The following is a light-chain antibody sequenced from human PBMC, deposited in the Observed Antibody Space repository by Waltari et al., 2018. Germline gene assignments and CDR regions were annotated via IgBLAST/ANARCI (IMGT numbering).Light chain of an antibody. CDR1: SSNIGTPYD. V-gene: IGLV1-40*01. CDR2: AGF. Sequence: VLTQPPSVSGAPGQRVTISCTGSSSNIGTPYDVNGYQQLPGTAPKLLIHAGFNRPSGVPDRFSGSRSGTSASLTITGLQAEDEGDYYCQSYDTSLSGSYVFGSGTKVTVL. CDR3: QSYDTSLSGSYV. J-gene: IGLJ1*01.